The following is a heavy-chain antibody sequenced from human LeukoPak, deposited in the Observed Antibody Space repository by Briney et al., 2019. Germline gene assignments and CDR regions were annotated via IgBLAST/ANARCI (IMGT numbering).Heavy chain of an antibody. J-gene: IGHJ3*02. CDR2: ISWNSGSI. CDR3: AKDMGYSGWFDAFDI. Sequence: GGSLRLSCAASGFTFDNYSMHWVRQAPGKGLEWVSGISWNSGSIGYADSVKGRFTISRDNAKNSLYLQMNSLRAEDTALYYCAKDMGYSGWFDAFDIWGQGTMGTVSA. CDR1: GFTFDNYS. V-gene: IGHV3-9*01. D-gene: IGHD6-19*01.